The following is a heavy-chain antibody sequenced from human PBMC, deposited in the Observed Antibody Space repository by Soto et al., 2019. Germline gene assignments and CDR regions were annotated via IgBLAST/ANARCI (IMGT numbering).Heavy chain of an antibody. CDR1: GYTFTSYY. Sequence: KECRASVKVSCKASGYTFTSYYMHWVRQAPGQGLEWMGIINPSGGSTSYAQKFQGRVTMTRDTSTSTVYMELSSLRSEDTAVYYCARDQGMATTSDAFDIWGQGTMVTVSS. J-gene: IGHJ3*02. V-gene: IGHV1-46*01. CDR2: INPSGGST. D-gene: IGHD1-1*01. CDR3: ARDQGMATTSDAFDI.